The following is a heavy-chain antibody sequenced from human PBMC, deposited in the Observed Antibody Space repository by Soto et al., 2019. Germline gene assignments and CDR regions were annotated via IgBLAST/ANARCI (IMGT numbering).Heavy chain of an antibody. D-gene: IGHD3-3*01. CDR2: ISSSSSTI. J-gene: IGHJ6*03. CDR1: GFTFSSYS. CDR3: ARVRGGITIFGVVTQPYYYYYMDV. Sequence: GGSLRLSCAASGFTFSSYSMNWVRQAPGKGLEWVSYISSSSSTIYYADSVKGRFTISRDNAKNSLYLQMNSLRAEDTAVYYCARVRGGITIFGVVTQPYYYYYMDVWGKGTTVTVSS. V-gene: IGHV3-48*01.